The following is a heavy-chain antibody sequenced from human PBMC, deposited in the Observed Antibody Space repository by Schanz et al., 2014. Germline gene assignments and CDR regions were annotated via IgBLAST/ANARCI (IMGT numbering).Heavy chain of an antibody. CDR1: GFSFSRYG. CDR2: ISSDETVT. CDR3: ARDRWDWNNAFDI. D-gene: IGHD1-1*01. Sequence: QIQLVESGGGVVQPGTSLRLSCTISGFSFSRYGMHWVRQAPGKGLEWVAVISSDETVTYYVDSVKGRFTISRDNSKNTLYLQMSSLKTEDTAVYYCARDRWDWNNAFDIWGQGTMVTVSS. J-gene: IGHJ3*02. V-gene: IGHV3-30*03.